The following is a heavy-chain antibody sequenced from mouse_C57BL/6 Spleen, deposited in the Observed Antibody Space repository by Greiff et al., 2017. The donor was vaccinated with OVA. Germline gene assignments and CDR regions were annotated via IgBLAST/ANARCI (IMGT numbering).Heavy chain of an antibody. CDR1: GYTFTSYW. CDR3: ARWDRGYFDY. Sequence: VKLQQSGAELAKPGASVKLSCKASGYTFTSYWMHWVKQRPGQGLEWIGYINPSSGYTKYNQKFKDKATLTVDKSSSTAYMQLSSLTSEDSAVYYCARWDRGYFDYWGQGTTLTVSS. J-gene: IGHJ2*01. D-gene: IGHD2-14*01. CDR2: INPSSGYT. V-gene: IGHV1-7*01.